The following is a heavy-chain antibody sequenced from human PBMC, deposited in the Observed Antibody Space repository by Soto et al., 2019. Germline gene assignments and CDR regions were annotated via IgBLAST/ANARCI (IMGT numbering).Heavy chain of an antibody. CDR1: GGSISSYY. Sequence: PSETLSLTCTVSGGSISSYYWSWIRQPPGKGLEWIGYIYYSGSTNYNPSLKSRVTISVDTSKNQFSLKLSSVTAADTAVYYCARLGYCSSTSCYGWFDPWGQGTLVTVSS. CDR3: ARLGYCSSTSCYGWFDP. CDR2: IYYSGST. J-gene: IGHJ5*02. V-gene: IGHV4-59*08. D-gene: IGHD2-2*01.